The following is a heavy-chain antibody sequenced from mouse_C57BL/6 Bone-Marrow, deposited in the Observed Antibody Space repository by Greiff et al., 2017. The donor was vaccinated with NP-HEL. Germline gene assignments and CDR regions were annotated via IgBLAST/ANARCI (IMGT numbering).Heavy chain of an antibody. CDR2: IDPANGNT. Sequence: EVKLVESVAELVRPGASVKLSCTASGFNIKNTYMHWVKQRPEQGLEWIGRIDPANGNTKYAPKFQGKATITADPSSNTAYLQLSSLTSEDTAIYYCAAEGITTVVATGNYCDYWGQGTTLTVSS. V-gene: IGHV14-3*01. CDR3: AAEGITTVVATGNYCDY. D-gene: IGHD1-1*01. CDR1: GFNIKNTY. J-gene: IGHJ2*01.